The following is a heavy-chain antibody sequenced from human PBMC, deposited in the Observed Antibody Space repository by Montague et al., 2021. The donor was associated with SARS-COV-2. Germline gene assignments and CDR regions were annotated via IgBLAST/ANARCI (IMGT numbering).Heavy chain of an antibody. CDR1: GFTLSSYE. CDR2: ISSSGSTI. J-gene: IGHJ4*02. Sequence: SLRLSCAASGFTLSSYELNWVRQAPGKGLEWVSYISSSGSTIYYLYSXXVLFTISRDNAKNSLYLQMNSLRAEDTAVYYCARDGALYSSGWWGGDFDYWGQGTLVTVSS. CDR3: ARDGALYSSGWWGGDFDY. V-gene: IGHV3-48*03. D-gene: IGHD6-19*01.